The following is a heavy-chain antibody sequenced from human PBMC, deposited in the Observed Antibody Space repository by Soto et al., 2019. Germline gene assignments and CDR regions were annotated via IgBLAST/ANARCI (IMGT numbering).Heavy chain of an antibody. V-gene: IGHV3-33*01. J-gene: IGHJ6*02. D-gene: IGHD6-6*01. Sequence: PGGSLRLSCAATGFTFSNFAMHWVRQAPGKGLQWVTVIWSDGSNKYYAESVKGRFTISRDNSKNTLFLQMNTLRAEDTAIYYCARETIAVRQLFHSFYGMDVWGQGTSVPVSS. CDR3: ARETIAVRQLFHSFYGMDV. CDR1: GFTFSNFA. CDR2: IWSDGSNK.